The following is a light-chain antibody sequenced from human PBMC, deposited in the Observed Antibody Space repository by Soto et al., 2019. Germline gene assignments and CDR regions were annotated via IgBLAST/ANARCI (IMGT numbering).Light chain of an antibody. J-gene: IGKJ3*01. CDR3: MQALQRGIT. Sequence: DLVMTQSPLSLPVTPGEPASISCRSSQSLLHSNGYNYLDWYLQKPGQSPQLLIYLGSNRASGVXDXXSGSGSGTDFTLKISRVEAEDVGVYYCMQALQRGITFGPGTKVDIK. CDR2: LGS. V-gene: IGKV2-28*01. CDR1: QSLLHSNGYNY.